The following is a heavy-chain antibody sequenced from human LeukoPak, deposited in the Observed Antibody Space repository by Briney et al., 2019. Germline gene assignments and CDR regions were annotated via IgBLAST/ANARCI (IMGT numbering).Heavy chain of an antibody. V-gene: IGHV3-33*01. CDR2: IWYDGRQK. J-gene: IGHJ4*02. Sequence: GESLRLSCLVYGFTFRSYGMHWVRQAPGKGLAWEAIIWYDGRQKYYADSLKRRFALSRDNTKNTLDLQMHSLRADDTAVYYCARTLGLLGLDYWGQGTLVTVSS. CDR3: ARTLGLLGLDY. D-gene: IGHD3/OR15-3a*01. CDR1: GFTFRSYG.